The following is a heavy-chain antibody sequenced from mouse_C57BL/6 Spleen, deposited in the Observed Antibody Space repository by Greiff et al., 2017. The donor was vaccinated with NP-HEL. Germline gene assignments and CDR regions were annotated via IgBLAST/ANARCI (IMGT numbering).Heavy chain of an antibody. CDR1: GYTFTSYW. V-gene: IGHV1-50*01. D-gene: IGHD1-1*01. Sequence: VQLQQSGAELVKPGASVKLSCKASGYTFTSYWMQWVKQRPGQGLEWIGEIDPSDSYTNYNQKLKGKATLTVDTSSSQAYMQLSSLTSEDSAVYYGARKYYGSSPWYCDVWGTGTTVTVSS. J-gene: IGHJ1*03. CDR3: ARKYYGSSPWYCDV. CDR2: IDPSDSYT.